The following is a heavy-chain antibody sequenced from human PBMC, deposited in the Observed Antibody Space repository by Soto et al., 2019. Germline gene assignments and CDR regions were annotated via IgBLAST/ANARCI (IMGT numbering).Heavy chain of an antibody. D-gene: IGHD3-22*01. CDR2: ITGRGSTK. Sequence: GGSLRLSCAASGFTLSDYYMTWIRQAPGKGLEWVAYITGRGSTKFYADSVKGRFTISRDNAKNSLYLQLNRLRAEATAVYYCAKSGSGLYYYDRSGYYGYWGQGTLVTV. CDR3: AKSGSGLYYYDRSGYYGY. CDR1: GFTLSDYY. V-gene: IGHV3-11*04. J-gene: IGHJ4*02.